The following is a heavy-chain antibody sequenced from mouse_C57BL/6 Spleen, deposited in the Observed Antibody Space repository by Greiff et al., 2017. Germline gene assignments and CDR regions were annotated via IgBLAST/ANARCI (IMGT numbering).Heavy chain of an antibody. Sequence: EVQLVESGGGLVKPGGSLKLSCAASGFTFSDYGMHWVRQAPEKGLEWVAYISSASSTIYYAHTVKGRFPISRDNAKNTLFLQMPSLRSDDTAMYYGARGATVVALDDWGKGTTLTVSS. CDR3: ARGATVVALDD. J-gene: IGHJ2*01. V-gene: IGHV5-17*01. D-gene: IGHD1-1*01. CDR2: ISSASSTI. CDR1: GFTFSDYG.